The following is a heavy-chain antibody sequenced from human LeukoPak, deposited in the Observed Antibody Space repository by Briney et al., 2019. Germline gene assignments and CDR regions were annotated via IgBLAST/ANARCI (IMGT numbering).Heavy chain of an antibody. V-gene: IGHV3-53*05. CDR3: AFYGSGPKFDY. CDR1: GFSISSNY. Sequence: PGGSLRLSCAASGFSISSNYMTWVRQAPGKGLEWVSVIYSGGATYFADSVKGRFTISRDNSKNTLYLQMNSLRAEDTAVYYCAFYGSGPKFDYWGQGTLVTVSS. J-gene: IGHJ4*02. D-gene: IGHD3-10*01. CDR2: IYSGGAT.